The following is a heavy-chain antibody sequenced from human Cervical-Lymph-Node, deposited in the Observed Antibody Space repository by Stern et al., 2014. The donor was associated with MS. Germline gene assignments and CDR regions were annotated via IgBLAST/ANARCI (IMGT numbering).Heavy chain of an antibody. CDR2: IYYGGCP. D-gene: IGHD3-22*01. CDR1: GGSISSSSYY. Sequence: QVQLQESGPGLVKPSETLSLTCTVSGGSISSSSYYWGWIRQPPGKGLEWIGSIYYGGCPYYTPPLRSRFTISVDTSKNQFSLKLSSVTAADTAVYYCARLNRRLYDSSRFGFDYWGQGTLVTVSS. V-gene: IGHV4-39*01. J-gene: IGHJ4*02. CDR3: ARLNRRLYDSSRFGFDY.